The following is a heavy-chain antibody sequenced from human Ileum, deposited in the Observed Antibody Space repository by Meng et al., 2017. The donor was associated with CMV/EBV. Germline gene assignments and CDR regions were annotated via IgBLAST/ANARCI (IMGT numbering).Heavy chain of an antibody. J-gene: IGHJ4*02. CDR1: GFTFSTNV. Sequence: VPLLESGGDLVQPGGSLTLSWAASGFTFSTNVMNWVGQAPGKGLEWVSSINADGITTFDADSVKGRFTISRDYSKNTLYLSMNSLRAEDTAVYYCARRGNYIDYWGQGTLVTVSS. CDR3: ARRGNYIDY. CDR2: INADGITT. V-gene: IGHV3-23*01. D-gene: IGHD1-26*01.